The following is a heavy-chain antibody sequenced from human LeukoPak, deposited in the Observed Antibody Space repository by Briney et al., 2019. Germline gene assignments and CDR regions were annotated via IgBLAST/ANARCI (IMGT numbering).Heavy chain of an antibody. J-gene: IGHJ5*02. Sequence: PGGALRLSCAASGFTFSSYWMHWVRQAPGKGLVWVSRMKGDGSTTTYAGSVKGRFTISRNNAKNTAYLQMSSLRAEDTAVYYCARVASGSWNWFDPWGPGTLVTVSS. D-gene: IGHD1-26*01. V-gene: IGHV3-74*01. CDR3: ARVASGSWNWFDP. CDR1: GFTFSSYW. CDR2: MKGDGSTT.